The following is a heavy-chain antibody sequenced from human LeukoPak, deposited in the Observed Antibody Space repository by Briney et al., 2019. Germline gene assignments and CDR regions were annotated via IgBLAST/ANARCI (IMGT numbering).Heavy chain of an antibody. CDR1: GYTFSGSY. V-gene: IGHV1-2*06. J-gene: IGHJ6*03. Sequence: ASVKVSCKTSGYTFSGSYIHWVRQAPGQGLEWMGRINPNSGDTNYAQNFHGRVTMTRDTSITTAYMELSSLTSDDTAVYLCARSAEHCNNGVCFTDYYMDVWGKGTTVTVSS. CDR3: ARSAEHCNNGVCFTDYYMDV. D-gene: IGHD2-8*01. CDR2: INPNSGDT.